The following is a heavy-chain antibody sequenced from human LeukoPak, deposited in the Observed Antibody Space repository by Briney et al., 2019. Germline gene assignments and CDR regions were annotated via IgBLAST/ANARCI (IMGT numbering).Heavy chain of an antibody. D-gene: IGHD1-26*01. Sequence: GGSLRLSCAASGFTVSSNYMSWVRQAPGKGLEWVSVIYSGGSTYYADSVKGRFTISRDNSKNTLYLQMNSLRAEDTAVYYCSKYSGSYLLESYYGMDVWGQGTTVTVSS. J-gene: IGHJ6*02. CDR1: GFTVSSNY. CDR3: SKYSGSYLLESYYGMDV. V-gene: IGHV3-66*01. CDR2: IYSGGST.